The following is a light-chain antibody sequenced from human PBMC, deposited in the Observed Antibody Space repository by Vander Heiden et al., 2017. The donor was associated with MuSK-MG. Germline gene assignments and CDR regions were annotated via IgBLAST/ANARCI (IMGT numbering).Light chain of an antibody. CDR3: QQSDSTSST. J-gene: IGKJ2*01. CDR2: AVS. V-gene: IGKV1-39*01. CDR1: QSISSY. Sequence: DIQMTQSPSSLSASGGDRVTITCRASQSISSYLNWYQQKPGKAPKLLIYAVSNLQSGVPSRFSGGKSGTDFTLTISRLQPEDFATYYCQQSDSTSSTFGQGTKMEIK.